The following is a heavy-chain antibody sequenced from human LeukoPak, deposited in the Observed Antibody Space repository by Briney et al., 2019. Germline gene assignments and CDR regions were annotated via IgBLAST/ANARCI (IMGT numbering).Heavy chain of an antibody. CDR3: ARDPGEYCSSTSCYEWGNYYYYYGMDV. CDR1: GGTFSSYA. D-gene: IGHD2-2*01. Sequence: GASVKVSCKASGGTFSSYAISWVRQAPGQGLEWMGWISAYNGNTNYAQKLQGRVTMTTDTSTSTAYMELRSLRSDDTAVYYCARDPGEYCSSTSCYEWGNYYYYYGMDVWGQGTTVTVSS. J-gene: IGHJ6*02. CDR2: ISAYNGNT. V-gene: IGHV1-18*01.